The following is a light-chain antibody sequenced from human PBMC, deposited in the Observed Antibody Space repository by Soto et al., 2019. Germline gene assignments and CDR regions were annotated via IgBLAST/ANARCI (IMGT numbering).Light chain of an antibody. J-gene: IGLJ2*01. V-gene: IGLV1-51*01. CDR3: ATWDSKLSAVV. Sequence: QSVLTQPPSMPAAPGQKVPISCSGSSSNIGDNFVSWYQHLPGTAPKLLIFDNSQRPSEIPDRFFGSKSGTIATLAITGPQTGDEAVYYCATWDSKLSAVVFGGGTKLTVL. CDR2: DNS. CDR1: SSNIGDNF.